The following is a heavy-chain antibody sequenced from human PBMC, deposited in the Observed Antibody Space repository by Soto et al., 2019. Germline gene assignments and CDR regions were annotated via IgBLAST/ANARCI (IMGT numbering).Heavy chain of an antibody. CDR3: ARQLGGVVIRVSNYFDY. J-gene: IGHJ4*02. D-gene: IGHD3-3*01. CDR2: IYPGDSDT. Sequence: GESLKISCKGSGYSFTSYWIGWVRQMPGKGLEWMGIIYPGDSDTRYSPSFQGQVTISADKSISTAYLQWSSLKASDTAMYYCARQLGGVVIRVSNYFDYWGQGTLVTVSS. V-gene: IGHV5-51*01. CDR1: GYSFTSYW.